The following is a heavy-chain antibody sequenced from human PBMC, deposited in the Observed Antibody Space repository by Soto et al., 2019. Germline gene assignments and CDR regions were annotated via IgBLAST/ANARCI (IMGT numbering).Heavy chain of an antibody. CDR1: GGSVSSGSYY. V-gene: IGHV4-61*01. J-gene: IGHJ6*02. Sequence: SETLSLTCTVSGGSVSSGSYYWSWIRQPPGKGLEWIGYIYYSGSTNYNPSLKSRVTISVDTSKNQFSLKLSSVTAADTAVYYCARRRGMDVWGQGTTVTVS. CDR2: IYYSGST. CDR3: ARRRGMDV.